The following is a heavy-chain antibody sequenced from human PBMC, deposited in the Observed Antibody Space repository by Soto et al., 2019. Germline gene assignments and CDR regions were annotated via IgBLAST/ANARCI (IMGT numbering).Heavy chain of an antibody. Sequence: SETLSLTCAVSGGSISSGGYSWTWIRQPPGKGLEWTGYIYHSGSTYYNPSLKSRVTISVDRSKNQFSLKLSSVTAADTAVYYCARGQVVAAQHWGQGTLVPVSS. V-gene: IGHV4-30-2*01. D-gene: IGHD2-15*01. CDR1: GGSISSGGYS. J-gene: IGHJ4*02. CDR3: ARGQVVAAQH. CDR2: IYHSGST.